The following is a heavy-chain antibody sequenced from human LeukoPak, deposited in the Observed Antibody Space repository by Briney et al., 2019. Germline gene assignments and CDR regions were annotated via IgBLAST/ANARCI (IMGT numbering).Heavy chain of an antibody. CDR3: ARGFPQDIVVVVAATYGMDV. D-gene: IGHD2-15*01. Sequence: SVTVSCKASGGTFSSYAISWVRQAPGQGLEWMGRIIPILGIANYAQKFQGRVTITADKSTSTAYMELSSLRSEDTAVYYCARGFPQDIVVVVAATYGMDVWGQGTTVTVSS. CDR1: GGTFSSYA. J-gene: IGHJ6*02. CDR2: IIPILGIA. V-gene: IGHV1-69*04.